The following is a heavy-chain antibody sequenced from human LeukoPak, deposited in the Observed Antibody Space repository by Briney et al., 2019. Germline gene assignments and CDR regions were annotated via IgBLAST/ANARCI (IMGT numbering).Heavy chain of an antibody. CDR2: ISHSGGT. CDR1: GGSISSGDYY. J-gene: IGHJ4*02. CDR3: ARSLVGATTGYDY. V-gene: IGHV4-30-4*02. D-gene: IGHD1-26*01. Sequence: SETLSLTCTVSGGSISSGDYYWSWIRQPPGKGLEWIAYISHSGGTYYNPSLKSRATISLDTSKNQFSLKLSSVTAADTAVYYCARSLVGATTGYDYWGQGTLVTVSS.